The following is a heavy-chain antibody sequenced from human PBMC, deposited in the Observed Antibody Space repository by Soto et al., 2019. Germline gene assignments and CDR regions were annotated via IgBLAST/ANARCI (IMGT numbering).Heavy chain of an antibody. D-gene: IGHD5-18*01. CDR2: IYYSGST. J-gene: IGHJ4*02. Sequence: PSETLSLTCTVSGGSISSYYWSWIRQPPGKGLEWIGYIYYSGSTNYNPSLKSRVTISVDTSKNQFSLKLSSVTAADTAVYYCATTGGYSYGYGLDYWGQGTLVTVSS. CDR1: GGSISSYY. V-gene: IGHV4-59*01. CDR3: ATTGGYSYGYGLDY.